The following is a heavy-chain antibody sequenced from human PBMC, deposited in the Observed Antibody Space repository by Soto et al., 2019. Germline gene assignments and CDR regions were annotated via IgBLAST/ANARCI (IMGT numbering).Heavy chain of an antibody. D-gene: IGHD1-26*01. Sequence: QVQLVESGGGVVQPGTSLRLSCVASGFTFSKFDMHWIRQTPDKRLQWVAFIAYDGINKYYTGSVKGRFTVSRDNSKNTVSLQMNNLGLEDTATYFCARVDQYDILLRYYAKGVWGLGTTVSISS. J-gene: IGHJ6*02. CDR2: IAYDGINK. V-gene: IGHV3-30-3*01. CDR3: ARVDQYDILLRYYAKGV. CDR1: GFTFSKFD.